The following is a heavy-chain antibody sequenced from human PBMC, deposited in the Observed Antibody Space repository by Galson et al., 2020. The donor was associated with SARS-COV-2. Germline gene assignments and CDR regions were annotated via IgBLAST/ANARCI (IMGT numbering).Heavy chain of an antibody. CDR1: GASVRSSRYF. J-gene: IGHJ4*02. V-gene: IGHV4-39*01. Sequence: SETLSLTCSVSGASVRSSRYFWDWIRQPPGQALEWIGNIYYDERTHYSPSLKGRLTISLDTSKNQFSLNLKSVTAADTAVYYCARLETYCSSTRCPPDFGDLDFWGRGTLVTVSS. CDR3: ARLETYCSSTRCPPDFGDLDF. CDR2: IYYDERT. D-gene: IGHD2-2*01.